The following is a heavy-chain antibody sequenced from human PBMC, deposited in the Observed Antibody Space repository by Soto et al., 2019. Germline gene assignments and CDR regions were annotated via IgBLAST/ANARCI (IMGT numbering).Heavy chain of an antibody. CDR1: GGSISSYY. J-gene: IGHJ5*02. CDR3: ARGRRGTNRPRWFDP. V-gene: IGHV4-59*01. Sequence: PSETLSLTCTVSGGSISSYYWSWIRQPPGKGLGWIGYIYYSGSTNYNPSLKSRVTISVDTSKNQFSLKLSSVTAADTAVYYCARGRRGTNRPRWFDPWGQGTLVTVSS. D-gene: IGHD2-8*01. CDR2: IYYSGST.